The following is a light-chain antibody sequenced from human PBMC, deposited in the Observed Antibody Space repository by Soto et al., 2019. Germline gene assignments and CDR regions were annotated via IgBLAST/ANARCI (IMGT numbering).Light chain of an antibody. Sequence: EIVLTQSPVTLSLSPGERATLSCRASQSVRSYLAWYQQKPGQAPRLLIYDASSRAAGIPTRFSGSGSGTDFTLTISXXXPXDFALYYCQQRSDWPSTFGGGTKVEIK. V-gene: IGKV3-11*01. CDR1: QSVRSY. J-gene: IGKJ4*01. CDR3: QQRSDWPST. CDR2: DAS.